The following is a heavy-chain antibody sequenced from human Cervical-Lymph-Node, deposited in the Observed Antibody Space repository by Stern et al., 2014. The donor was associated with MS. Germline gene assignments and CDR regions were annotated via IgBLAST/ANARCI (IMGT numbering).Heavy chain of an antibody. CDR2: IYSSGST. Sequence: VQLVESGPGLVKPSQTLSLTCTVSGGSISSGNYYWSWIRQPAGEGLEWIGRIYSSGSTQYNPPLKRRVTISADTSTKQFSTRLSSVTAADTAVYYCARGNYDVLTDNGGHGFDIWGQGTMVTVSS. V-gene: IGHV4-61*02. CDR3: ARGNYDVLTDNGGHGFDI. J-gene: IGHJ3*02. CDR1: GGSISSGNYY. D-gene: IGHD3-9*01.